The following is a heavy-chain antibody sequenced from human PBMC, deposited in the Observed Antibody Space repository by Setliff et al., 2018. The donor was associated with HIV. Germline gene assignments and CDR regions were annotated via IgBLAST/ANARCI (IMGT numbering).Heavy chain of an antibody. CDR1: GYTFTSYG. CDR2: ISGYNGNT. Sequence: ASVMVSCKTSGYTFTSYGISWVRQAPGQGLEWMGWISGYNGNTNYAQKFQGRLTMTTDTSTSTAYMELRGLRSDDTAVYYCARANVPYSNFWSFSYSLPYYFDYWGQGTLVTVSS. J-gene: IGHJ4*02. D-gene: IGHD3-3*01. CDR3: ARANVPYSNFWSFSYSLPYYFDY. V-gene: IGHV1-18*01.